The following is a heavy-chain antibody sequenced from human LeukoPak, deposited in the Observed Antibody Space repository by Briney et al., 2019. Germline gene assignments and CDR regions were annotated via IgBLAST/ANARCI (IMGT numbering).Heavy chain of an antibody. CDR1: GGSISSYY. CDR3: ARRRGLLWFGELQTRYYFDY. CDR2: INHSGST. D-gene: IGHD3-10*01. V-gene: IGHV4-34*01. J-gene: IGHJ4*02. Sequence: SETLSLTCTVSGGSISSYYWSWIRQPPGKGLEWIGEINHSGSTNYNPSLKSRVTISVDTSKNQFSLKLSSVTAADTAVYYCARRRGLLWFGELQTRYYFDYWGQGTLVTVSS.